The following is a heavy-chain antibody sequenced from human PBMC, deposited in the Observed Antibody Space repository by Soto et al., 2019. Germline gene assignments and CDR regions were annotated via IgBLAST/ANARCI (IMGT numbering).Heavy chain of an antibody. J-gene: IGHJ6*02. D-gene: IGHD2-2*01. V-gene: IGHV5-10-1*01. CDR3: ARYIVVGNYYYCGMDV. CDR2: IDPSDSYT. Sequence: PVESLKISCKGSGYSFTSYWISCFRQMPVKGLEWMGRIDPSDSYTNYSPSFQGHVTISADKSISTAYLQWSSLKASDTAMYYCARYIVVGNYYYCGMDVWGQGTTVTVSS. CDR1: GYSFTSYW.